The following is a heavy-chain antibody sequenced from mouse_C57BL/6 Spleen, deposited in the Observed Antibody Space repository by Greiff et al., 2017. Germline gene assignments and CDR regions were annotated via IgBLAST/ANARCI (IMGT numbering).Heavy chain of an antibody. CDR3: ARESLAPYFDY. CDR2: ISYDGSN. Sequence: EVHLVESGPGLVKPSQSLSLTCSVTGYSITSGYYWNWIRQFPGNKLEWMGYISYDGSNNYNPSLKNRISITRDTSKNQFFLKLNSVTTEDTATYYCARESLAPYFDYWGQGTTLTVSS. CDR1: GYSITSGYY. V-gene: IGHV3-6*01. D-gene: IGHD6-1*01. J-gene: IGHJ2*01.